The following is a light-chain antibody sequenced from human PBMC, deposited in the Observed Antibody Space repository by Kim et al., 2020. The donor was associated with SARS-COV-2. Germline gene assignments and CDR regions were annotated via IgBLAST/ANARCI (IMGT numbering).Light chain of an antibody. Sequence: AWGQTGRNTCGGDGRGRYYATGYQQEPGQGPELLIYGKNNRSSGIPDRFSGSNSGNTASLAITGTQAEDEADYYCNSRDSSGYHVVFGGGTQLTVL. CDR3: NSRDSSGYHVV. CDR2: GKN. V-gene: IGLV3-19*01. J-gene: IGLJ2*01. CDR1: GRGRYY.